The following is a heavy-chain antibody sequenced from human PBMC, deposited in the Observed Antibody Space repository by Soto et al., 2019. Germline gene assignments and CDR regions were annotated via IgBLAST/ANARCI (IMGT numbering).Heavy chain of an antibody. CDR2: ISAYNGNT. CDR1: GYTFTSYG. Sequence: ASVKVSCKASGYTFTSYGISWVRQAPGQGLEWMGCISAYNGNTNYAQNLQGRVTMTTDTSTSTVYMELRSLRSDDTAVYYCARLGEIAARPGAIYYYGMDVWGQGTTVTVSS. D-gene: IGHD6-6*01. V-gene: IGHV1-18*04. J-gene: IGHJ6*02. CDR3: ARLGEIAARPGAIYYYGMDV.